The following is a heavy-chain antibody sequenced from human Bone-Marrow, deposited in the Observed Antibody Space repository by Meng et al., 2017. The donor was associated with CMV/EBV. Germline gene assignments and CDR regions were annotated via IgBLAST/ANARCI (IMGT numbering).Heavy chain of an antibody. V-gene: IGHV3-74*01. CDR1: GFTFSSYW. Sequence: GESLKISCAASGFTFSSYWMHWVRQAPGKGLVWVSRINSDGSSTSYADSVKGRFTISRDNSKNTLYLQMNSLRAEDTAVDYCAKDRILDLDDWGQGTLVTVSS. CDR2: INSDGSST. J-gene: IGHJ4*02. D-gene: IGHD1-1*01. CDR3: AKDRILDLDD.